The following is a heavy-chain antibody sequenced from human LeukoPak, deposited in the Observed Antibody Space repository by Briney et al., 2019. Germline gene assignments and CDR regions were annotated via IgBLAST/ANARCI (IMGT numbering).Heavy chain of an antibody. CDR1: GFTFSSYW. CDR3: ARVRQLDLFDY. CDR2: IKQDGSEK. Sequence: GGSLRLSCAVSGFTFSSYWMSWVRQAPGKGLEWVANIKQDGSEKYYVDSVKGRFTISRDNTKHSLYLQMNSLRAEDTAVYYCARVRQLDLFDYWGQGTLVTVSS. J-gene: IGHJ4*02. V-gene: IGHV3-7*05. D-gene: IGHD1-1*01.